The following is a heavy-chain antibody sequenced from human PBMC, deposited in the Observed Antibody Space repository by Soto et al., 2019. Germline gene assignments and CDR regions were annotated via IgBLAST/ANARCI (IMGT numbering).Heavy chain of an antibody. CDR1: GGSISSYY. Sequence: SETLSLTCTVSGGSISSYYWSWIRQPPGKGLEWIGYIYYSGSTNYNPSLKSRVTISVDTSKNHFSLKLSPVTAADTAVYYGGRAWGYAFVFWGQGKMVTVSS. V-gene: IGHV4-59*01. J-gene: IGHJ3*01. CDR3: GRAWGYAFVF. CDR2: IYYSGST. D-gene: IGHD7-27*01.